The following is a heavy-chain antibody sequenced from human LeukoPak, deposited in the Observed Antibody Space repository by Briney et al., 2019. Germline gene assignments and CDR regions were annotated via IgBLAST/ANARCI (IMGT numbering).Heavy chain of an antibody. CDR1: GFTFSNYG. V-gene: IGHV3-21*01. D-gene: IGHD3-10*01. J-gene: IGHJ5*02. CDR2: ISSSSSYI. Sequence: GGSLRLSCAASGFTFSNYGMSWVRQAPGKGLEWVSSISSSSSYIYYADSVKGRFTISRDNAKNSLYLQINSLRAEDTAVYYCARDGSPYYYGSGTITWGQGTLVTVSS. CDR3: ARDGSPYYYGSGTIT.